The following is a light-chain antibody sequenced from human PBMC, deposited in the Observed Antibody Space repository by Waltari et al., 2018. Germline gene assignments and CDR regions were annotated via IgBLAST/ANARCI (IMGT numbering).Light chain of an antibody. V-gene: IGLV2-11*01. CDR3: SSYAGSNTYI. Sequence: QSAPTQPPSVSGSPGQSVTISCTGSSSDIGYYTAVSCYQQHPGRAPKLMCYEVSKRPSGVSDRFSGSKSGNTASLTISGLQAEDEADYYCSSYAGSNTYIFGAGTRLTVL. CDR2: EVS. CDR1: SSDIGYYTA. J-gene: IGLJ1*01.